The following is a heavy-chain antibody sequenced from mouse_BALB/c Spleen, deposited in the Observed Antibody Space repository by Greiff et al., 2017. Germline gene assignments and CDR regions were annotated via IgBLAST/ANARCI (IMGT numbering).Heavy chain of an antibody. J-gene: IGHJ4*01. V-gene: IGHV5-6-5*01. CDR1: GFTFSSYA. D-gene: IGHD1-1*01. Sequence: DVMLVESGGGLVKPGGSLKLSCAASGFTFSSYAMSWVRQTPEKRLEWVASISSGGSTYYPDSVKGRFTISRDNARNILYLQMSSLRSEDTAMYYCARGGGSGNYYAMDYWGQGTSVTVSS. CDR3: ARGGGSGNYYAMDY. CDR2: ISSGGST.